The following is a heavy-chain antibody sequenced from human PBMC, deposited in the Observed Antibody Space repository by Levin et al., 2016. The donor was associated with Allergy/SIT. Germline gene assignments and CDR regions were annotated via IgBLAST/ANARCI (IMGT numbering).Heavy chain of an antibody. CDR2: ISAYNGNT. CDR3: ARDGGTYESFEY. Sequence: WVRQAPGQGLEWMGWISAYNGNTKNAQNLQGRVTMTTDTSTSTAYMELRSLRSDDTAVYYCARDGGTYESFEYWGQGTLVTVSS. J-gene: IGHJ4*02. V-gene: IGHV1-18*01. D-gene: IGHD2-15*01.